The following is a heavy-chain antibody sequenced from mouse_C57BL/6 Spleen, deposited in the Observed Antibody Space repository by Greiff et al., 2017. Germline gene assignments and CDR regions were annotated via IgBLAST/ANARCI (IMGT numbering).Heavy chain of an antibody. CDR1: GYTFTSYG. CDR3: ARSPYYYGSSPWFAY. J-gene: IGHJ3*01. Sequence: VQLQQSGAELVRPGSSVKMSCKTSGYTFTSYGINWVKQRPGQGLEWIGYIYIGNGYTVYNEKFKGKATLPSDTSSSTADMQLSSLTSEDSAIYFCARSPYYYGSSPWFAYWGQGTLVTVSA. D-gene: IGHD1-1*01. V-gene: IGHV1-58*01. CDR2: IYIGNGYT.